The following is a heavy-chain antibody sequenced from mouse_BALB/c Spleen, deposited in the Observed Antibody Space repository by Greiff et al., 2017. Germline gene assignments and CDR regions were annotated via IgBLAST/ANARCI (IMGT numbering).Heavy chain of an antibody. Sequence: EVQLVESGGGLVKPGGSLKLSCAASGFTFSSYAMSWVRQTPEKRLEWVASISSGGSTYYPDSVKGRFTISRDNARNILYLQMSSLRSEDTAMYYCARGQGGYFDYWGQGTTLTVSS. CDR3: ARGQGGYFDY. CDR1: GFTFSSYA. CDR2: ISSGGST. V-gene: IGHV5-6-5*01. J-gene: IGHJ2*01.